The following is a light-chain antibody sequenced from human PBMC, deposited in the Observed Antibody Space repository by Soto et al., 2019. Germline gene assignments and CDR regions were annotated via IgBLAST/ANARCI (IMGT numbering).Light chain of an antibody. CDR3: HQVYTYPRT. CDR2: GAS. V-gene: IGKV1-9*01. CDR1: QGVRSY. J-gene: IGKJ1*01. Sequence: SQSKYSLSACVGKRVALTWLASQGVRSYLAWFHQRPGKAPKLLIFGASTLQNGVPARFSGGGFGTEFTLTITSLQPEDFATYYCHQVYTYPRTFGQGTRVDIK.